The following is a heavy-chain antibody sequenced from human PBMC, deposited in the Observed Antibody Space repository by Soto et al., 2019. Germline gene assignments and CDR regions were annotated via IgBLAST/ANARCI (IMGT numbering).Heavy chain of an antibody. D-gene: IGHD1-1*01. CDR3: AIRPEDYYYYGMDV. CDR1: GGSISSGGYY. CDR2: IYYSGST. Sequence: PSETLSLTCTVSGGSISSGGYYWSWIRQHPGKGLEWIGYIYYSGSTYYNPSLKSRVTISVDTSKNQFSLKLSSVTAADTAVYYCAIRPEDYYYYGMDVWGKGTTGTVSS. J-gene: IGHJ6*01. V-gene: IGHV4-31*03.